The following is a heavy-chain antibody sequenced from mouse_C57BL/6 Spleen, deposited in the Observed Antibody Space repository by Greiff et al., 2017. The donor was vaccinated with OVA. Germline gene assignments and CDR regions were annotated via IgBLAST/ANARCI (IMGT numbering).Heavy chain of an antibody. J-gene: IGHJ1*03. D-gene: IGHD2-2*01. CDR3: ARYKWVYYGYDDRYFDV. CDR1: GFTFTDYY. V-gene: IGHV7-3*01. Sequence: EVMLVESGGGLVQPGGSLSLSCAASGFTFTDYYMSWVRQPPGKALEWLGFIRHKANGSTTEYSAYVKGRFTMSRDTSQSILYLQMNALRAEDSATYYCARYKWVYYGYDDRYFDVWGTGTTVTVSS. CDR2: IRHKANGSTT.